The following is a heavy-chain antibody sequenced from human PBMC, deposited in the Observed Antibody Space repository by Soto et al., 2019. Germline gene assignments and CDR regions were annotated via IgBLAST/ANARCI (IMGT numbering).Heavy chain of an antibody. CDR3: ARGFIFRGVISFDQ. J-gene: IGHJ4*02. D-gene: IGHD3-10*01. CDR2: ISGYNGKT. CDR1: GYTFMTYG. V-gene: IGHV1-18*04. Sequence: ASVKVSCKASGYTFMTYGINWVRQAPGQGLEWMGSISGYNGKTNYAQKVKDRVTMTIDTSTGTANKKLRSLRYGDTAVNYCARGFIFRGVISFDQGGQGTLVTVSS.